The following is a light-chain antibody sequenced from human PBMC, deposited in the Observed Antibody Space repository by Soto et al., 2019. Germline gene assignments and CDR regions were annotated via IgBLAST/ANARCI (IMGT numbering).Light chain of an antibody. CDR2: EVS. CDR1: SSDVGGYNY. J-gene: IGLJ2*01. Sequence: QSALTQPASVSGSPGQSITISCTGTSSDVGGYNYVSWYQHHPGKVPKLMIYEVSNRPSGISNRFSGSKSGNTASLTISGLQAEDEADYYCSSYTGSSTLFGGGTKVTVL. CDR3: SSYTGSSTL. V-gene: IGLV2-14*01.